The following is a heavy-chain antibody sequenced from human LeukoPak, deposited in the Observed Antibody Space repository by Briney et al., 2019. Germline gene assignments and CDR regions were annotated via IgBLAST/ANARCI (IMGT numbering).Heavy chain of an antibody. CDR3: ARTQQCLVYYGMDV. CDR2: ISSNGGST. V-gene: IGHV3-64*01. CDR1: GFTFSSYA. D-gene: IGHD6-19*01. J-gene: IGHJ6*02. Sequence: GGSLRLSCAASGFTFSSYAMHWVRQAPGKGLEYVSAISSNGGSTYYANSVKGRFTISRDNSKNTLYLQMGSLRAEDMAVYYCARTQQCLVYYGMDVWGQGTTVTVSS.